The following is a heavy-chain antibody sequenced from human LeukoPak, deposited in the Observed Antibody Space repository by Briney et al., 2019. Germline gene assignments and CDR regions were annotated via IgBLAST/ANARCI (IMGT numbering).Heavy chain of an antibody. CDR1: GFIVSVYY. V-gene: IGHV3-11*03. J-gene: IGHJ4*02. CDR3: ARSQGSSGYYRCFDY. CDR2: ISSTISFT. D-gene: IGHD3-22*01. Sequence: KTGGSLRLPCAASGFIVSVYYISWISQAPGKGLEWISYISSTISFTNYADSVKGRFTISRDNAKNSLYLSMNSRRAEDTAVYYCARSQGSSGYYRCFDYWGQGTVVPVTS.